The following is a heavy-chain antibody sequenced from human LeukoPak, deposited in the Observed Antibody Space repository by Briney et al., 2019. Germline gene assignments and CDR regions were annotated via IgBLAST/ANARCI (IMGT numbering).Heavy chain of an antibody. D-gene: IGHD3-10*01. V-gene: IGHV1-2*02. Sequence: ASVKVSCKASGYTFTGYYMHWVRQAPGQGLEWMGWISPNSGGTNYAQKFQGRVTMTRDTSISTAYMELSSLRSDDTAVYYCARVVHSGGDYWGQGTLVTVSS. J-gene: IGHJ4*02. CDR1: GYTFTGYY. CDR2: ISPNSGGT. CDR3: ARVVHSGGDY.